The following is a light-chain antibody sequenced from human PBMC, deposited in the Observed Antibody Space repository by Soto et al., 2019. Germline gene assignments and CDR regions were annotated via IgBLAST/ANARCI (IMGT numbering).Light chain of an antibody. Sequence: EILLTQSPVTLSLSPGERATLSCSASQSVSSSYLAWYQQKPGQAPRLLIYGASSRATGIPDRFSGSGSGTDFTLTISRLEPEDFAVYYCQQYGSSFGQGTRLQI. CDR1: QSVSSSY. J-gene: IGKJ5*01. V-gene: IGKV3-20*01. CDR2: GAS. CDR3: QQYGSS.